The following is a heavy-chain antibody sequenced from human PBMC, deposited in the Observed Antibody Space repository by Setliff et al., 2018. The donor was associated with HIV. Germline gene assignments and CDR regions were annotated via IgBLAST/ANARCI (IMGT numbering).Heavy chain of an antibody. J-gene: IGHJ4*02. V-gene: IGHV4-61*09. CDR1: GGSMSSGSYS. Sequence: SETLSLTCTVSGGSMSSGSYSWTWLRQPAGKEPELIGHVYVGGTVIYNPSLASRLTISIVPSKNQFSLKLRSVTTADTAVYYCARRRGGTSRSFLDYWGQGNLVTVSS. CDR3: ARRRGGTSRSFLDY. D-gene: IGHD3-10*01. CDR2: VYVGGTV.